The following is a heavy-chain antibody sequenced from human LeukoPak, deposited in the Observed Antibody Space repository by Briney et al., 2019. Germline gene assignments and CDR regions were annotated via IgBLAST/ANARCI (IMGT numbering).Heavy chain of an antibody. CDR2: ISYDGSNK. CDR1: GFTFSSYG. CDR3: AKGETMIVVVTERPLDY. Sequence: VQPGRSLRLSCAASGFTFSSYGMHWVRQAPGKGLEWVAVISYDGSNKYYADSVKGRFTISRDNSKNTLYLQMNSLRAEDTAVYYCAKGETMIVVVTERPLDYWGQGTLVTVSS. D-gene: IGHD3-22*01. J-gene: IGHJ4*02. V-gene: IGHV3-30*18.